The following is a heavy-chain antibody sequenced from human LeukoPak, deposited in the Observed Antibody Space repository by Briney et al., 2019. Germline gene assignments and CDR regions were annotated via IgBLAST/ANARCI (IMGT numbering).Heavy chain of an antibody. D-gene: IGHD1-26*01. CDR2: IRYDGSNK. CDR3: AKDPQKWESYFDY. J-gene: IGHJ4*02. Sequence: PGGSLRLSCAASGFTFSSYGMHWVRQAPGKGLEWVACIRYDGSNKYYADSVKGRFTISRDNSKNTLYLQMNSLRAEDTAVYYCAKDPQKWESYFDYWGQGTLVTVSS. CDR1: GFTFSSYG. V-gene: IGHV3-30*02.